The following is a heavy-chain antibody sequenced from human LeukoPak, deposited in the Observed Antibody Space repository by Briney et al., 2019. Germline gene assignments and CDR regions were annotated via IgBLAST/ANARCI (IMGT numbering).Heavy chain of an antibody. V-gene: IGHV4-30-4*08. Sequence: SQTLSLTCTVSGDSISSGDYYWSWIRQPPGKGLEWIGEINHSGSTNYNPSLKSRDTISVDTSKNQFSLKLSSVTAADTAVYYCARGRRQTTWIQNSRYYYMDVWGKGTTVTVSS. D-gene: IGHD5-18*01. J-gene: IGHJ6*03. CDR1: GDSISSGDYY. CDR3: ARGRRQTTWIQNSRYYYMDV. CDR2: INHSGST.